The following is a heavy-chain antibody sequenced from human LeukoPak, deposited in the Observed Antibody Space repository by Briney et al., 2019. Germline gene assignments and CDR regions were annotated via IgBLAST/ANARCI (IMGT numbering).Heavy chain of an antibody. V-gene: IGHV3-21*01. CDR1: GFTFSSYA. CDR2: ISSSSSYI. J-gene: IGHJ4*02. D-gene: IGHD6-13*01. CDR3: AREQQLVT. Sequence: GGSLSLSCAASGFTFSSYAMSWVRQAPGKGLEWVSSISSSSSYIYYADSVKGRFTISRDNAKNSLYLQMNSLRAEDTAVYYCAREQQLVTWGQGTLVTVSS.